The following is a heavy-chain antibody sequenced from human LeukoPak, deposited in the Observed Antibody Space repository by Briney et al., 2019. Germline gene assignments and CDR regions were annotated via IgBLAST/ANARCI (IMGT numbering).Heavy chain of an antibody. V-gene: IGHV4-4*07. CDR1: GGSISSYY. J-gene: IGHJ4*02. CDR3: ARRVLRYFDWLSTVFDY. D-gene: IGHD3-9*01. Sequence: SETLSLTCTVSGGSISSYYWSWIRQPAGKGLEWIGRIYTSGSTNYNPSLKSRVTMSVDTSKNQFSLKLSSVTAADTAVYYCARRVLRYFDWLSTVFDYWGQGTLVTVSS. CDR2: IYTSGST.